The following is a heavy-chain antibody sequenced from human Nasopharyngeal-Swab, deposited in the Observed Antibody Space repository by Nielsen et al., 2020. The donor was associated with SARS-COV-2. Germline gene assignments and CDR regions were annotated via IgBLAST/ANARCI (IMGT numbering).Heavy chain of an antibody. CDR2: IDPSDSYT. CDR3: ARSKTYSSSWDDY. V-gene: IGHV5-10-1*01. J-gene: IGHJ4*02. D-gene: IGHD6-6*01. Sequence: VRQMPGKGLEWMGRIDPSDSYTNYNPSFQGHVTISADKSINTAYLQWSSLKASDTAMYYCARSKTYSSSWDDYWGQGTLVTVSS.